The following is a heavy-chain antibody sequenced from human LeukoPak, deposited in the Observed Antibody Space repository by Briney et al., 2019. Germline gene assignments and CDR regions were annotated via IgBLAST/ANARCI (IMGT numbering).Heavy chain of an antibody. CDR3: AREDSGYETYIDY. CDR2: IYHSGST. V-gene: IGHV4-38-2*02. D-gene: IGHD5-12*01. J-gene: IGHJ4*02. CDR1: GYSISSGYY. Sequence: SETLSLTCTVSGYSISSGYYWGWLRQPPGKGLEWIGSIYHSGSTYYNPSLKSRVTISVDTSKNQFSLKLSSVTAADTAVYYCAREDSGYETYIDYGGQGTLVTVSS.